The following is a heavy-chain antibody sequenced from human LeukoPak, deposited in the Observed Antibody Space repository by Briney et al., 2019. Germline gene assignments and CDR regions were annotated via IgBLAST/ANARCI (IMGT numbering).Heavy chain of an antibody. J-gene: IGHJ1*01. V-gene: IGHV3-74*01. CDR2: IKSDGST. D-gene: IGHD3-22*01. Sequence: PGGSLSLSCAASGFTFSSYWMHWVRQIPGKGLVWVSRIKSDGSTNYADSVKGRFTISRDNAKNTLSLQMDSLRAEDTGVYYCARAPSEIGGYYPEYFRHWGQGTLATVSS. CDR1: GFTFSSYW. CDR3: ARAPSEIGGYYPEYFRH.